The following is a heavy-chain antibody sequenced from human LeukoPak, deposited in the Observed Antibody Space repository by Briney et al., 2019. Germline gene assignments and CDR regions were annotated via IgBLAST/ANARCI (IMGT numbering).Heavy chain of an antibody. D-gene: IGHD5-12*01. CDR1: GFTFSSYW. V-gene: IGHV3-7*01. Sequence: GGSLRLSCAASGFTFSSYWMSWVRQAPGKGLEWVANMKYDGSEKYYVDSVKGRFTISRDNAKNSLYLQMNSLRAEDTVVYYCARECIVATIKDYWGQGTLVTVSS. J-gene: IGHJ4*02. CDR2: MKYDGSEK. CDR3: ARECIVATIKDY.